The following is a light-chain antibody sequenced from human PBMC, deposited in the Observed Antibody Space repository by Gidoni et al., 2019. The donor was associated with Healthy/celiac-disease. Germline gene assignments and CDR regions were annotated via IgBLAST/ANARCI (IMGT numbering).Light chain of an antibody. CDR3: MQALQTPIT. CDR2: LGS. J-gene: IGKJ5*01. Sequence: DIVMTQSPLSLPVTSGEPASISCRSSQSLLHSNGYNYLDWYLQKPGQSPQLLINLGSNRASGVPDRFSGSGSGTDFTLKISRVEAEDVGVYYCMQALQTPITFGQGTRLEIK. V-gene: IGKV2-28*01. CDR1: QSLLHSNGYNY.